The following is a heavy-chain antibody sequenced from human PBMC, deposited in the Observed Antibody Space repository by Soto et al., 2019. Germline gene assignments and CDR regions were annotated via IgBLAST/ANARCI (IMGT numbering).Heavy chain of an antibody. J-gene: IGHJ6*02. CDR1: GFSLSTSGVG. Sequence: QITLKESGPTLVKPTQTLTLTCTFSGFSLSTSGVGVGWIRQPPGKALEWLALIYWDDDKRYSPSLKSRLTLTKDTSKNQVVLTMTNIDPVDTATYYCAHTGYYDILTGYLYGMDVWGQGTTVTVSS. V-gene: IGHV2-5*02. CDR2: IYWDDDK. CDR3: AHTGYYDILTGYLYGMDV. D-gene: IGHD3-9*01.